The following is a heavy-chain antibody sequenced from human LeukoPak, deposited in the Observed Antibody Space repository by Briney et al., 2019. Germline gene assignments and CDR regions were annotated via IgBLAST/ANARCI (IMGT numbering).Heavy chain of an antibody. D-gene: IGHD2-21*02. CDR3: ARGGTICSGGDCYLNWLDP. J-gene: IGHJ5*02. Sequence: ASVKVSCKASGYTFSGYYMHWVRQAPGQWLEWMGWINPNSGGTNYQGRVTMTRDTSISTAYMDLSRLTSDDTAVYYCARGGTICSGGDCYLNWLDPWGQGTLVTVSS. CDR2: INPNSGGT. V-gene: IGHV1-2*02. CDR1: GYTFSGYY.